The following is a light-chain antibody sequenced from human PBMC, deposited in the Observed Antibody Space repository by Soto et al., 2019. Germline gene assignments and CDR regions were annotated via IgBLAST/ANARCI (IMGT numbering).Light chain of an antibody. V-gene: IGLV1-44*01. Sequence: QSVLTQPPSASGTPGQTIAISCSGGSSNIGSHTVNWYQQLPGTAPRLLIYSNTQRPSGVPDRFSGSKSGTSASLAISGLQAEYEGEYYCSACDDSLNRVVFAGGTKVTVL. CDR3: SACDDSLNRVV. CDR2: SNT. CDR1: SSNIGSHT. J-gene: IGLJ2*01.